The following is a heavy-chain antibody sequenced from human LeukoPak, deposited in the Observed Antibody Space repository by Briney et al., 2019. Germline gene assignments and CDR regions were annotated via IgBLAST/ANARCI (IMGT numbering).Heavy chain of an antibody. CDR2: INPSGGST. V-gene: IGHV1-46*01. Sequence: ASVKVSCKAPGYTFSSYYMHWVRQAPGQGLEWMGIINPSGGSTSYAQKFQGRVTMTRDMSTSTVYMELSSLRSEDTAVYYCARDFIGTRTGGDAFDIWGQGTMVTVSS. CDR1: GYTFSSYY. CDR3: ARDFIGTRTGGDAFDI. D-gene: IGHD1-1*01. J-gene: IGHJ3*02.